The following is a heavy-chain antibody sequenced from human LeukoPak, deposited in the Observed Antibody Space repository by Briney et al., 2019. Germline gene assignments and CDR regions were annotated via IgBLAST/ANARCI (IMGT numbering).Heavy chain of an antibody. CDR3: ARGGISSSGRGDYYFDY. Sequence: GRSLRLSCAASGFTFDDYAMHWVRQAPGKGLXXVSGISWNSGSIGYADSVKGRFTISRDNAKNSLYLQMNSLRAEDTALYYCARGGISSSGRGDYYFDYWGQGTLVTVSS. J-gene: IGHJ4*02. V-gene: IGHV3-9*01. CDR1: GFTFDDYA. D-gene: IGHD6-19*01. CDR2: ISWNSGSI.